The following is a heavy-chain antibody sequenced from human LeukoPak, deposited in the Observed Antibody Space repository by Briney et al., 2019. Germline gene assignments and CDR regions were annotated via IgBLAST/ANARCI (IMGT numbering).Heavy chain of an antibody. D-gene: IGHD3-10*01. CDR1: GGSISSSSYY. CDR2: IYYSGST. CDR3: ARDPSRGRGFV. V-gene: IGHV4-39*07. Sequence: PSETLSLTCTVSGGSISSSSYYWGWIRQPPGKGLEWIGSIYYSGSTYYNPSLKSRVTISVDTSKNQFSLKLSSVTAADTAVYYCARDPSRGRGFVWGQGTLVTVSS. J-gene: IGHJ4*02.